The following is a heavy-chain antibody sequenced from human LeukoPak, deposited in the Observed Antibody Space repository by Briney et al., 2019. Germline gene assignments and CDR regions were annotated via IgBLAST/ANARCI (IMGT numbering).Heavy chain of an antibody. V-gene: IGHV4-34*01. J-gene: IGHJ6*02. Sequence: SETLSLTCAVYGGSFRGYYWSWIRQPPGKGLEWIGEINHSGSTNYNPSLKSRVTISVDTSKNQFSLKLSSVTAADTAVYYCARDGRIAVADYSYGMDVWGQGTTVTVSS. CDR2: INHSGST. CDR1: GGSFRGYY. CDR3: ARDGRIAVADYSYGMDV. D-gene: IGHD6-19*01.